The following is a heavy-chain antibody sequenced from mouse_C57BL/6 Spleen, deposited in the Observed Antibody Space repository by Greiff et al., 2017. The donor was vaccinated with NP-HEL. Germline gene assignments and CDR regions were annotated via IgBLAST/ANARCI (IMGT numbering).Heavy chain of an antibody. V-gene: IGHV1-55*01. J-gene: IGHJ2*01. D-gene: IGHD2-4*01. CDR1: GYTFTSYW. Sequence: VQLQQSGAELVKPGASVKMSCKASGYTFTSYWITWVKQRPGQGLEWIGDIYPGSGSTNYNEKFKSKATLTVDTSSSTAYMQLSSLTSEDSAVYYCGIYYDYDRYFDYWGQGTTLTVSS. CDR3: GIYYDYDRYFDY. CDR2: IYPGSGST.